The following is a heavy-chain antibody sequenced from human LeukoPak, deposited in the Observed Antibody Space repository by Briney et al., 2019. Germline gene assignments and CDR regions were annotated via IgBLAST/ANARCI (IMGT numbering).Heavy chain of an antibody. CDR1: GGSFSGYY. CDR2: INHSGST. V-gene: IGHV4-34*01. CDR3: ARGDTAMVSGSYFDH. Sequence: SETLSLTCAVYGGSFSGYYWSWIRQPPGKGLEWIGEINHSGSTNYNPSLKSRVTISVDTSKNQFSLKLSSVTAADTAVYYCARGDTAMVSGSYFDHWGQGTLVTVSS. J-gene: IGHJ4*02. D-gene: IGHD5-18*01.